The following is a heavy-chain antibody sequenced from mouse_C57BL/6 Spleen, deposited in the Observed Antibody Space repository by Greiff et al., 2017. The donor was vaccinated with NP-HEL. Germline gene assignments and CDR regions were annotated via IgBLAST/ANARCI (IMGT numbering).Heavy chain of an antibody. D-gene: IGHD2-5*01. J-gene: IGHJ1*03. CDR3: ASGHSNAGEYFDV. CDR2: ISDGGSYT. Sequence: EVQRVESGGGLVKPGGSLKLSCAASGFTFSSYAMSWVRQTPDKRLEWVATISDGGSYTYYPDNVKGRFTISRDNAKNNLYLQMSHLKSEDTAMYYCASGHSNAGEYFDVWGTGTTVTVSS. V-gene: IGHV5-4*01. CDR1: GFTFSSYA.